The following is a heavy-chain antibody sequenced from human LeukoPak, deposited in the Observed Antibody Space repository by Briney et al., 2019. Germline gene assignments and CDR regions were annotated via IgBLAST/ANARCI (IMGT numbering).Heavy chain of an antibody. D-gene: IGHD1-26*01. CDR2: IYYIGST. CDR3: ARVLSGSYHLDY. V-gene: IGHV4-59*01. J-gene: IGHJ4*02. Sequence: CYIYYIGSTNYNPSLNSRVTISVDPSKNQFSLKLSSVTAADTAVYYCARVLSGSYHLDYWGQGTLSPSPQ.